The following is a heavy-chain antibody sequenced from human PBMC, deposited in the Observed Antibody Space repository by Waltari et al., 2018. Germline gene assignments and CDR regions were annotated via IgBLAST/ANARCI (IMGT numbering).Heavy chain of an antibody. CDR1: GFGFGDYW. V-gene: IGHV3-74*01. J-gene: IGHJ4*02. CDR2: INVDGGYI. Sequence: EVHLAESGGGVVQPGGSLRLSCTGSGFGFGDYWIHWVRQAPGKGLEWVSRINVDGGYISYGDSVKGRFTISRDNAKNTVFLQLNSLRADDTAVYFCARKAGSGYPYGPFYYDNWGQGTLVTVSS. D-gene: IGHD5-12*01. CDR3: ARKAGSGYPYGPFYYDN.